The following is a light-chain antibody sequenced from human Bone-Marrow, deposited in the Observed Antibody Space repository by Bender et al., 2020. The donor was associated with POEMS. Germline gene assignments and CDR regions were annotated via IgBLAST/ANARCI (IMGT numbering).Light chain of an antibody. CDR3: CSYAGSSSWV. Sequence: QFALTQPASVSGSPGRSITISCAGTSNDVGGYDCVSWYQQHPDKAPQLLVFDVTRRPSGISDRFSGSRSGNTATLTISGLQAEDEADYHCCSYAGSSSWVFGGGTKLTVL. V-gene: IGLV2-14*03. CDR2: DVT. CDR1: SNDVGGYDC. J-gene: IGLJ3*02.